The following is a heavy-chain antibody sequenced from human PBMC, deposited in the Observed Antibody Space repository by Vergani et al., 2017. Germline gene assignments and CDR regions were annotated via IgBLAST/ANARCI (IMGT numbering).Heavy chain of an antibody. D-gene: IGHD3-9*01. CDR2: IYYSGST. CDR1: GGSISSYY. Sequence: QVQLQESGPGLVKPSETLSLTCTVSGGSISSYYWSWIRQPPGKGLEWIGYIYYSGSTNYNPSLKSRVTISVDTSKNQFSLKLSSVTAADTAVYYCAREGGNFDWLLGGVDPWGQGTLVTVSS. J-gene: IGHJ5*02. CDR3: AREGGNFDWLLGGVDP. V-gene: IGHV4-59*01.